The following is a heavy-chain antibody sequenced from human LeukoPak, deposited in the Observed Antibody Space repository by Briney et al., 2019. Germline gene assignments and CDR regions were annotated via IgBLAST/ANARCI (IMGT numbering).Heavy chain of an antibody. CDR2: IYSGGST. D-gene: IGHD4-17*01. CDR3: ASRPSGDAAVCDY. CDR1: GFSVSSNY. Sequence: GGSLRLSCAASGFSVSSNYMSWVRQAPGRGLEWVSVIYSGGSTYYADSVKGRFTISRDNSKNSLYLQMNSLRAEDTAVYYCASRPSGDAAVCDYWGQGTLVTVSS. J-gene: IGHJ4*02. V-gene: IGHV3-66*01.